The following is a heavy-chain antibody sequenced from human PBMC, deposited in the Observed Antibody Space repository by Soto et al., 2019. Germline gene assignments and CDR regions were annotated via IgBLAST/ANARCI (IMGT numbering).Heavy chain of an antibody. D-gene: IGHD3-10*01. CDR2: ISGSGGST. J-gene: IGHJ4*02. Sequence: EVQLLESGGGLVQPGGSLRLACAASGFTFSSYAMRWVRQAPVKGLEWVSAISGSGGSTYYADSVKGRVTISRDNSKNPLYLKLNSLRAEDTAVYYCARRGSRSYYDYWGQGNLVTVYS. CDR1: GFTFSSYA. V-gene: IGHV3-23*01. CDR3: ARRGSRSYYDY.